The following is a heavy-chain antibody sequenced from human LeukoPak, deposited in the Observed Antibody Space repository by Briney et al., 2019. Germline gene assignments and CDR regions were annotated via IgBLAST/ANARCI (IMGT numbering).Heavy chain of an antibody. CDR1: GFTFSDYY. CDR2: ISSSGITI. Sequence: GGSLRLSCAASGFTFSDYYMSWIRQAPGKGLEWVSYISSSGITIYYADSVKGRFTISRDNAKNSLYLQMNSLRAEDTAVHYCARDVYSAWSNYDILTGYYNSAFDIWGQGTMVTVSS. J-gene: IGHJ3*02. V-gene: IGHV3-11*01. CDR3: ARDVYSAWSNYDILTGYYNSAFDI. D-gene: IGHD3-9*01.